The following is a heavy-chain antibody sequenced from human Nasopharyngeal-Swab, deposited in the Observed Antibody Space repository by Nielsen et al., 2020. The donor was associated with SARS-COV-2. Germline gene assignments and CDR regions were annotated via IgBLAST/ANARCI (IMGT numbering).Heavy chain of an antibody. CDR2: INPNSGGT. J-gene: IGHJ4*02. D-gene: IGHD6-13*01. CDR1: GYTFTGYY. Sequence: ASVKVSCKASGYTFTGYYMHWVRQAPGQGLEWMGWINPNSGGTNYAQKFQGRVTMTRDTSISTAYMELSRLGSDDTAVYYCARDGSSSWYEQLDYWGQGTLVTVSS. V-gene: IGHV1-2*02. CDR3: ARDGSSSWYEQLDY.